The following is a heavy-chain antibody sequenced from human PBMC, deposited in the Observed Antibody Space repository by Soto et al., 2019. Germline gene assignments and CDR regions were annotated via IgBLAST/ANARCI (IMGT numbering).Heavy chain of an antibody. J-gene: IGHJ6*03. Sequence: EVQLVESGGGLVQPGGSLRLSCATSGFILSDCAMNWVRQAPGKGLEWVSYISSSSSVIDYADSVKGRFTVSRDNARNSLYLQMNSLRAEDEAVYYCARDLSWGSNWYYYMDVWGKGTTVTVSS. CDR2: ISSSSSVI. CDR1: GFILSDCA. V-gene: IGHV3-48*01. CDR3: ARDLSWGSNWYYYMDV. D-gene: IGHD7-27*01.